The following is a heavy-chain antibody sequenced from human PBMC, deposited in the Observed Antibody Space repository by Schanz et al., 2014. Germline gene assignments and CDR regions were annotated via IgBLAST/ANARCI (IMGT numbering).Heavy chain of an antibody. D-gene: IGHD5-12*01. CDR2: ISHSGGSK. CDR3: ASPSGYSDYGTYFDF. J-gene: IGHJ4*02. CDR1: GFTFSSYA. Sequence: EVQLLESGGGLVQPGGSLRLSCAASGFTFSSYAMSWVRQAPGKGLEWVSSISHSGGSKYYADSVKGRFTISRDNSENTLYLQMNSLSADDTAVFYCASPSGYSDYGTYFDFWGQGTLXTVSS. V-gene: IGHV3-23*01.